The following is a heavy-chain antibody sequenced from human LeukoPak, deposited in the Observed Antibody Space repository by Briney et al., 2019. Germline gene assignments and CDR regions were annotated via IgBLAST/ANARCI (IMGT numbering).Heavy chain of an antibody. D-gene: IGHD3-10*01. CDR2: ISAYNGNT. V-gene: IGHV1-18*01. J-gene: IGHJ3*02. Sequence: ASVKVSCKASGYTFTSYGISWVRQAPGQGLEWMGLISAYNGNTNYAQKLQGRVTMTTDTSTSTAYMELRSLRSDDTAVYYCARDIKETYYYGSGSYFYAFDIWGQGTMVTVSS. CDR1: GYTFTSYG. CDR3: ARDIKETYYYGSGSYFYAFDI.